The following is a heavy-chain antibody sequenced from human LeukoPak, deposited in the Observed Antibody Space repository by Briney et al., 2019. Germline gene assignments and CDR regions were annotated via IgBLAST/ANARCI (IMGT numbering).Heavy chain of an antibody. CDR2: ISWNSGSI. J-gene: IGHJ5*02. Sequence: GGSLRLSCAASGITFDDYAMHWVRQAPGKGLEWVSGISWNSGSIGYADSVKGRFTISRDSAKNSLYLQMNSLRAEDTALYYCAKEVGSAFDPWGQGTLVTVSS. CDR3: AKEVGSAFDP. V-gene: IGHV3-9*01. CDR1: GITFDDYA. D-gene: IGHD2-2*01.